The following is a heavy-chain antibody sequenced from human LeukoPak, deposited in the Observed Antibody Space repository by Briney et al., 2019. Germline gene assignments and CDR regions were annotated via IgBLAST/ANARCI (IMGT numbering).Heavy chain of an antibody. CDR1: GVTFRSYA. CDR2: ISYDGSNK. Sequence: GGSLRLSCAASGVTFRSYAMHWVRQAPGKGLEWVAVISYDGSNKYYADSVKGRFTISRDNSKNTLYLQMNSPRAEDTAVYYCARDSYWGQGTLVTVSS. V-gene: IGHV3-30-3*01. CDR3: ARDSY. J-gene: IGHJ4*02.